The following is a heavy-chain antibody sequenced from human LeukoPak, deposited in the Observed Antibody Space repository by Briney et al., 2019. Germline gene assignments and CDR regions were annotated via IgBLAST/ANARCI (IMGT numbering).Heavy chain of an antibody. CDR3: TTYDILTGFDAFDI. CDR2: IKSKTDGGTT. Sequence: GGSLRLSCAASGFTFSNAWMSWVRRAPGKGLEWVGRIKSKTDGGTTDYAAPVKGRFTISRDDSKNTLYLQMNSLKTEDTAVYYCTTYDILTGFDAFDIWGQGTMVTVSS. D-gene: IGHD3-9*01. V-gene: IGHV3-15*01. CDR1: GFTFSNAW. J-gene: IGHJ3*02.